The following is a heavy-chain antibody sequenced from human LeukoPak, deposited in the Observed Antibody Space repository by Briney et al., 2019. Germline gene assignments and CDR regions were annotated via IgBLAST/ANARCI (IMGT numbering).Heavy chain of an antibody. D-gene: IGHD1/OR15-1a*01. Sequence: SETLSLTCTVSGGSISDYYWSWIRQPPGKGLECIAYINYSGNTDYNPSLKSRVTISVDTSKNHFSQKLNSVTAADTAVYYCARLNVLNNSVLHHFDRWGQGTLVTVSS. J-gene: IGHJ4*02. CDR3: ARLNVLNNSVLHHFDR. CDR1: GGSISDYY. V-gene: IGHV4-59*08. CDR2: INYSGNT.